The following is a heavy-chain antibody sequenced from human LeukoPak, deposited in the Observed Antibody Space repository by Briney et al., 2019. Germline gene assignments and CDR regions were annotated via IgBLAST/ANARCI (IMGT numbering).Heavy chain of an antibody. CDR3: ARESGRSLEDY. CDR2: IYYSGST. D-gene: IGHD3-3*01. J-gene: IGHJ4*02. V-gene: IGHV4-59*12. CDR1: GGSISSYY. Sequence: SETLSLTCTVSGGSISSYYWSWIRQPPGKGLEWIGYIYYSGSTNYNPSLKSRVTISVDTSKNQFSLKLSSVTAADTAVYYCARESGRSLEDYWGQGTLVTVSS.